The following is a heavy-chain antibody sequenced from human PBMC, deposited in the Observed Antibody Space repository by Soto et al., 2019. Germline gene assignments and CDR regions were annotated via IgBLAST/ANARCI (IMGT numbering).Heavy chain of an antibody. Sequence: AASVKVSCKASGGTFSSYAISWVRQAPGQGLEWMGGIIPIFGTANYAQKFQGRVTITADESTSTAYMELSSLRSEDTAVYYCARAYSSSSWYYYGMDVWGQGTTVTVSS. CDR2: IIPIFGTA. V-gene: IGHV1-69*13. CDR1: GGTFSSYA. CDR3: ARAYSSSSWYYYGMDV. J-gene: IGHJ6*02. D-gene: IGHD6-6*01.